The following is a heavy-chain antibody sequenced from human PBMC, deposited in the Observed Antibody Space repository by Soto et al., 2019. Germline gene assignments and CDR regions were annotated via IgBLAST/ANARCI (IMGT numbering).Heavy chain of an antibody. V-gene: IGHV3-33*01. J-gene: IGHJ4*02. CDR2: IWYDGSNE. Sequence: GGSLRLSCAASGFTFSRHGMHWVRQAPGKGLEWVAIIWYDGSNEYYADSVGGRFTISRDNSKNTLYLQMSSLRVDDTAVYYCARDYTSTGYGLVYWGQGALVTVSS. CDR3: ARDYTSTGYGLVY. CDR1: GFTFSRHG. D-gene: IGHD6-25*01.